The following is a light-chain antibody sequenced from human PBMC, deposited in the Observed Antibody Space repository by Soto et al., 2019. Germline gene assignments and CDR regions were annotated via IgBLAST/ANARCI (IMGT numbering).Light chain of an antibody. CDR2: GAS. J-gene: IGKJ1*01. V-gene: IGKV1-27*01. CDR1: QGIREY. Sequence: QMTQSPSSLSSSLGDRVTITCRASQGIREYVAWYQQKPGKVPKILIYGASTLQSAVPSRFSGSGSGAEVTLPISSLQREDLGTYYCLVFNSAPRPFGQGTKVEIK. CDR3: LVFNSAPRP.